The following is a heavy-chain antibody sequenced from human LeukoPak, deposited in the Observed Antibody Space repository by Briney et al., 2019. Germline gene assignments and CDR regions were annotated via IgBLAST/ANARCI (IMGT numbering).Heavy chain of an antibody. Sequence: GGSLRLSCAASGFTFSSYAMSWVRQAPGKGLEWVSAISGSGGSTYYADSVKGRFTISRDNSKNTLYLQMNSLRAEDTAVYYCARDRSIKGFWSGYPYGMDVWGQGTTVTVSS. CDR3: ARDRSIKGFWSGYPYGMDV. D-gene: IGHD3-3*01. V-gene: IGHV3-23*01. J-gene: IGHJ6*02. CDR1: GFTFSSYA. CDR2: ISGSGGST.